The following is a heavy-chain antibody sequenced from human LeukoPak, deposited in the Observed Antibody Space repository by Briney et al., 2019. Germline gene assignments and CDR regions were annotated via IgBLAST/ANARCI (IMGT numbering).Heavy chain of an antibody. Sequence: GGSLRLSCAASGFTFSSYSMNWVRQAPGKGLEWVSSISSSSSYIYYADSVKGRFTISRDNAKNSLYLQMNSLRAEDTAVYYCARLGQWLVPARYFDLWGRGTLVTVSS. CDR1: GFTFSSYS. J-gene: IGHJ2*01. CDR2: ISSSSSYI. V-gene: IGHV3-21*01. CDR3: ARLGQWLVPARYFDL. D-gene: IGHD6-19*01.